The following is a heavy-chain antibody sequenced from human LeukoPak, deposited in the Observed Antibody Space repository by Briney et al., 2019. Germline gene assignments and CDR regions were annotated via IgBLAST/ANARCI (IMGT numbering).Heavy chain of an antibody. J-gene: IGHJ4*02. V-gene: IGHV4-59*01. Sequence: SETLSLTCTVSGGSISSYYWSWIRQPPGKGLEWIGYIYYSGSTNYNPSLKSRVTISADTSKNQFSLKLSSVTAADTAVYYCAREKWLRVRGYYSDYWGQGTLVTVSS. CDR2: IYYSGST. CDR1: GGSISSYY. D-gene: IGHD5-12*01. CDR3: AREKWLRVRGYYSDY.